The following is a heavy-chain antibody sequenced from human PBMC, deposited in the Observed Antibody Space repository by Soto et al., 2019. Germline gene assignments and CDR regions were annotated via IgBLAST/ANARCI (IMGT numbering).Heavy chain of an antibody. CDR3: AKTSGRSYYYASGGYSGLDY. CDR1: GFTFSSYG. Sequence: PGGSLRLSCAASGFTFSSYGMHWVRQAPGKGLEWVAVISYDGSNKHYADSVKGRFTISRDNSKTTLYLQMNSLRAEDTAVSYCAKTSGRSYYYASGGYSGLDYWGQGTLVTVCS. J-gene: IGHJ4*02. CDR2: ISYDGSNK. V-gene: IGHV3-30*18. D-gene: IGHD3-22*01.